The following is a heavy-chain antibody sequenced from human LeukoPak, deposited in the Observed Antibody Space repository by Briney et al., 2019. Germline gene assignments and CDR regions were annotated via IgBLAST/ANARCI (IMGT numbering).Heavy chain of an antibody. J-gene: IGHJ4*02. CDR1: GGTFSSYA. V-gene: IGHV1-18*01. CDR3: ARVGAVAGTSFDY. D-gene: IGHD6-19*01. Sequence: GSSVKVSCKASGGTFSSYAISWVRQAPGQGLEWMGWISAYNGNTNYAQKLQGRVTMTTDTSTSTAYMELRSLRSDDTAVYYCARVGAVAGTSFDYWGQGTLVTVSS. CDR2: ISAYNGNT.